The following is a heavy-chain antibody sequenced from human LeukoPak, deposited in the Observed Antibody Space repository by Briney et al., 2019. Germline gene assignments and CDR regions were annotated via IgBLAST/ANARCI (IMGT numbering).Heavy chain of an antibody. CDR3: GKASTHSYYYIDV. Sequence: GTSLRLSCVASGFPFDDYVIHWVRQAPGKGLEWVSAINWNNDHYGFADSVKGRFTISRDNAKNSLYLEMNSLRPDDPALYYCGKASTHSYYYIDVWGKGTTVIVSS. D-gene: IGHD2-15*01. V-gene: IGHV3-9*01. CDR2: INWNNDHY. CDR1: GFPFDDYV. J-gene: IGHJ6*03.